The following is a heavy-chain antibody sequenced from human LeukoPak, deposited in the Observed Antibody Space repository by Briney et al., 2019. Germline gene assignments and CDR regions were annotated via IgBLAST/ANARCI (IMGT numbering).Heavy chain of an antibody. J-gene: IGHJ4*02. CDR2: IYSGGST. D-gene: IGHD2-15*01. CDR1: GFTVSSNY. CDR3: ASFLCSGGSCYSR. V-gene: IGHV3-53*01. Sequence: QPGGSLRLSCAASGFTVSSNYMSWVRQAPGKGLEWVSVIYSGGSTYYADSVKGRFTISRDNSKNTLYLQMNSLRAEDTAVYYCASFLCSGGSCYSRWGQGTLVTVSS.